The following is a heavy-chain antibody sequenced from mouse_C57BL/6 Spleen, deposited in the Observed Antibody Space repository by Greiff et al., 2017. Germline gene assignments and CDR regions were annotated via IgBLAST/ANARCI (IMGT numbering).Heavy chain of an antibody. D-gene: IGHD2-3*01. CDR3: ARDGYYVGFAY. CDR1: GYTFTDYY. J-gene: IGHJ3*01. CDR2: INPNNGGT. Sequence: EVKLQQSGPELVKPGASVKISCKASGYTFTDYYMNWVKQSHGKSLEWIGDINPNNGGTSYNQKFKGKATLTVDKSSSTAYMELRSLTSEDSAVYYCARDGYYVGFAYWGQGSLVTVSA. V-gene: IGHV1-26*01.